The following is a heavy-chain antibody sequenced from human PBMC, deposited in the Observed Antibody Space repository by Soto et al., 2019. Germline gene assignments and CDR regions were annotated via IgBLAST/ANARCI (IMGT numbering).Heavy chain of an antibody. CDR2: IYYSGST. CDR1: GGSISSYY. CDR3: ARFDYYDSSGYVDFGPT. V-gene: IGHV4-59*01. J-gene: IGHJ5*02. Sequence: SETLSLTCSVSGGSISSYYWSWIRQSPGMALEWIGDIYYSGSTNDNPSLKGRVTISVDTSKNQFSLKLSSVTAADTAVYYCARFDYYDSSGYVDFGPTWGEAPLVTVS. D-gene: IGHD3-22*01.